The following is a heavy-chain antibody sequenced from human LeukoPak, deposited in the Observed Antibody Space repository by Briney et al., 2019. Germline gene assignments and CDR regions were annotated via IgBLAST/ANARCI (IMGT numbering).Heavy chain of an antibody. V-gene: IGHV3-53*01. J-gene: IGHJ4*02. CDR3: ASWPGGWYGEDS. Sequence: GGSLRLSCAATGLTVSSIFISWVRQAPGRGLEWVSVIYGGGSTYYHDSVKGRFPLSRDTPKDQLYLQLNSMRVEDSAVYYCASWPGGWYGEDSWGQGTLVTVSS. CDR1: GLTVSSIF. D-gene: IGHD6-19*01. CDR2: IYGGGST.